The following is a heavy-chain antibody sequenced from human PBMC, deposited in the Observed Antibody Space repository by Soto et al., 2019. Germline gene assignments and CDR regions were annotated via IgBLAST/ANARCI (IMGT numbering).Heavy chain of an antibody. J-gene: IGHJ4*02. V-gene: IGHV2-5*01. CDR3: ARPGIAAAVDY. D-gene: IGHD6-13*01. CDR1: GFSLSTSGVG. CDR2: IYWNDDK. Sequence: XGPTLVNPTQTLTLTCTFSGFSLSTSGVGVGWIRQPPGKALEWLALIYWNDDKRYSPSLKSRLTITKDTSKNQVVLTMTNMDPVDTATYYCARPGIAAAVDYWGQGTLVTVSS.